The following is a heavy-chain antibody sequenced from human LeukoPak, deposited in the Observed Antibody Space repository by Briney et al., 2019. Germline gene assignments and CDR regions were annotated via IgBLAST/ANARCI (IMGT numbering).Heavy chain of an antibody. D-gene: IGHD4-17*01. CDR3: ARVPDYGDPYYYYYMDV. Sequence: GGPLRLSCAASGFTFSSYSMNWVRQAPGKGLEWVSYISSSSSTIYYADSVKGRFTISRDNAKNSLYLQMNSLRGEDTAVYYCARVPDYGDPYYYYYMDVWGKGTPVTVSS. V-gene: IGHV3-48*01. CDR2: ISSSSSTI. J-gene: IGHJ6*03. CDR1: GFTFSSYS.